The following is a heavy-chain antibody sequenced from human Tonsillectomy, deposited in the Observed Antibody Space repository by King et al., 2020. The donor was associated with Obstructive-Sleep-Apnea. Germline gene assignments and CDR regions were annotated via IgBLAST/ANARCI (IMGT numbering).Heavy chain of an antibody. Sequence: VQLQQWGAGLLKPSETLSLTCTVYGGSFSGYYWSWIRQPPGKGLEWIGEINHRGSTNYNSSLNSRVTITVDTSKNQFSLKLNSVTAADTAVYYCAGYDFWSGPIWGQGTLVTVSS. CDR2: INHRGST. V-gene: IGHV4-34*01. CDR3: AGYDFWSGPI. J-gene: IGHJ4*02. CDR1: GGSFSGYY. D-gene: IGHD3-3*01.